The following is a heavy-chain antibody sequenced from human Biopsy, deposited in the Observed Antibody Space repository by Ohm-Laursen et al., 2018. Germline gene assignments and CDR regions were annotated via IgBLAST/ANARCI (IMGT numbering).Heavy chain of an antibody. CDR1: GYNFISYS. D-gene: IGHD3-16*02. V-gene: IGHV1-18*01. CDR3: ARGEVTFGELIVSLDS. CDR2: IRPLNGDT. J-gene: IGHJ4*02. Sequence: SVKVSCKASGYNFISYSINWVRQAPGQGLEWMGWIRPLNGDTKYGQKFQDRVTMTTDTSTSTVYMELTSLRSDDTAVYYCARGEVTFGELIVSLDSWGQGALVTVSS.